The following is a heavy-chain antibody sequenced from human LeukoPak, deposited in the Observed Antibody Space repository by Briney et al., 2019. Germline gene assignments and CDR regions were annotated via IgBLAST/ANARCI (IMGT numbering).Heavy chain of an antibody. CDR3: ARDCTNGVCYLPLYYYGMDV. Sequence: AASVKVSCKASGYTFTSYGISWVRQAPGQGLEWMGRIIPIFGIANYAQKFQGRVTITADKSTSTAYMELSSLRSEDTAVYYCARDCTNGVCYLPLYYYGMDVWGQGTTVTVSS. CDR1: GYTFTSYG. J-gene: IGHJ6*02. D-gene: IGHD2-8*01. V-gene: IGHV1-69*04. CDR2: IIPIFGIA.